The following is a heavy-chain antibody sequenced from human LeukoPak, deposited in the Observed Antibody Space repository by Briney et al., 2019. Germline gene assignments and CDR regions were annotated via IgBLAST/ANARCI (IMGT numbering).Heavy chain of an antibody. V-gene: IGHV4-31*03. J-gene: IGHJ5*02. CDR3: ARDVSSMFPNWFDP. CDR2: IWNSGST. CDR1: GDSISSRTYY. D-gene: IGHD6-6*01. Sequence: SQTLSLTCSVSGDSISSRTYYWPWLRQHPEKGLEWIGYIWNSGSTNYNPALKSRVTISVDTSKNQFSLKLTSVTAADTAIYYCARDVSSMFPNWFDPWGQGILVIVSS.